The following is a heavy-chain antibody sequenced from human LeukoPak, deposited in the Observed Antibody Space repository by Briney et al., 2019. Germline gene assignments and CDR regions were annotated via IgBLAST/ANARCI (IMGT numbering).Heavy chain of an antibody. CDR3: ARASSGGELYSPSDY. CDR1: GYTFTGYY. Sequence: GASVKVSCKASGYTFTGYYMHWVRQAPGQGLEWMGWINPNSGGTNYAQKFQGRVTMTRDTSISTAYMELSRLRSDDTAVYYCARASSGGELYSPSDYWGQGTLVTVSS. D-gene: IGHD3-16*01. CDR2: INPNSGGT. V-gene: IGHV1-2*02. J-gene: IGHJ4*02.